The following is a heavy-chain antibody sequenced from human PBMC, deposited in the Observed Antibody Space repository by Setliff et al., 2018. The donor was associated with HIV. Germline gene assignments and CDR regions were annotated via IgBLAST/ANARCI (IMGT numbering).Heavy chain of an antibody. V-gene: IGHV3-23*01. CDR1: GFTFSSYA. Sequence: PGGSLRLSCASSGFTFSSYAMTWVRQAPGKGLECVAVIIGSGGDTYYADSVKCRFVISREKSKSTLYLQMHSLRAEDTAVYYCAKKTAAYTSGSWLHYWGQGTLVTVSS. CDR3: AKKTAAYTSGSWLHY. J-gene: IGHJ4*02. D-gene: IGHD3-10*01. CDR2: IIGSGGDT.